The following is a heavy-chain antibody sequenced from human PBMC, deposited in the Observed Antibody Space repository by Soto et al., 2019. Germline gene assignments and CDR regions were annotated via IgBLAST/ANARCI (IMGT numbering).Heavy chain of an antibody. V-gene: IGHV1-69*08. Sequence: QVQLVQSGAEVKKPGSSVKVSCKASGGTFSSYTISWVRQAPGQGLEWMGRIIPILGIANYAQKFQGRVTITADKSTSTAYMELSRLRSEGTAVYYCARESSSFEAATVTTNYYYYYMDVWGKGTTVTVSS. CDR3: ARESSSFEAATVTTNYYYYYMDV. CDR1: GGTFSSYT. CDR2: IIPILGIA. D-gene: IGHD4-4*01. J-gene: IGHJ6*03.